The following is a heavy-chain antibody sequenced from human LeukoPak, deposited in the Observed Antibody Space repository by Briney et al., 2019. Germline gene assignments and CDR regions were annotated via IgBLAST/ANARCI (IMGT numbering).Heavy chain of an antibody. J-gene: IGHJ4*02. Sequence: GSLRLSCAASGFTFSSYEMNWVRQAPGKGLEWVSYISSSGSTIYYADFVKGRFTISRDNAKNSLYLQMNSLRAEDTAVYYCASFYYDSDIDYWGQGTLVTVSS. D-gene: IGHD3-22*01. CDR1: GFTFSSYE. V-gene: IGHV3-48*03. CDR3: ASFYYDSDIDY. CDR2: ISSSGSTI.